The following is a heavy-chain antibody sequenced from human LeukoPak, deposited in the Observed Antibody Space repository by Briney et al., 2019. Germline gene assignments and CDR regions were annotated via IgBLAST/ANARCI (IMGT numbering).Heavy chain of an antibody. Sequence: TSETLSLTCTVSGGSISNYYWNWFRQPPGRRLEWIGYIYHTGSTNYNPSLKSRVTMSVDTSKNQFSLKLSSVTAADTAVYYCAKKLAGDRFDYWGQGTLVTVSS. CDR3: AKKLAGDRFDY. CDR2: IYHTGST. V-gene: IGHV4-59*13. D-gene: IGHD7-27*01. CDR1: GGSISNYY. J-gene: IGHJ4*02.